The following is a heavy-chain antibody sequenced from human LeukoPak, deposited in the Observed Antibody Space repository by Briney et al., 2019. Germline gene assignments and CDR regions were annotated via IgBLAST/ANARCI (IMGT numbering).Heavy chain of an antibody. CDR2: MNPKSGNT. CDR3: ARGIWSTTVTAYYLDY. J-gene: IGHJ4*02. Sequence: GASVKVSCKASGYTFTSYDINWVRQATGQGLEWMGWMNPKSGNTGYAQKFQGRVTMTRSTSMSTGYMELSSLTSDDMSVYYCARGIWSTTVTAYYLDYWGQGTLVTVSS. D-gene: IGHD4-17*01. CDR1: GYTFTSYD. V-gene: IGHV1-8*01.